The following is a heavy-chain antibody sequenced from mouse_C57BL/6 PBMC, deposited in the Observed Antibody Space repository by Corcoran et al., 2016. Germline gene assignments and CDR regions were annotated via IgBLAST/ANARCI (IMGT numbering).Heavy chain of an antibody. CDR1: GFNIKDYY. J-gene: IGHJ2*01. CDR2: IDPEYGET. V-gene: IGHV14-2*01. D-gene: IGHD2-1*01. CDR3: PSNYDY. Sequence: EVQLQQSGAELVKPGASVKLYCTASGFNIKDYYMHWVKQRTEQGLEWIGRIDPEYGETKYAPKFQGKATITADTASNTAYLQLSSLTSEDTAVYYCPSNYDYWCQGTALTVSS.